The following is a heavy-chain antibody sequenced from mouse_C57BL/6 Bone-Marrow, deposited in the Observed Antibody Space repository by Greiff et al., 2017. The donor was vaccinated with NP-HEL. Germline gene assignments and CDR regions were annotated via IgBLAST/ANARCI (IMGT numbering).Heavy chain of an antibody. CDR3: ARSIYYDPWYFDV. V-gene: IGHV1-64*01. Sequence: QVQLQQPGAELVKPGASVKLSCKASGYTFTSYWMHWVKQRPGQGLEWIGMIHPNSGSTNYNEKFKSKATLTVDKSSSTAYMQLSSLTSEYSAVYYCARSIYYDPWYFDVWGTGTTVTVSS. J-gene: IGHJ1*03. CDR2: IHPNSGST. CDR1: GYTFTSYW. D-gene: IGHD2-4*01.